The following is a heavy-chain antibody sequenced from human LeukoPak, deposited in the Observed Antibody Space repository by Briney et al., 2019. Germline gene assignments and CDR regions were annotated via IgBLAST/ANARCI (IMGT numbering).Heavy chain of an antibody. V-gene: IGHV1-8*01. CDR2: MNPNSGNT. CDR1: GYTFTSYD. CDR3: ARGRLLWFGELPCLDY. J-gene: IGHJ4*02. D-gene: IGHD3-10*01. Sequence: ASVKVSCKASGYTFTSYDINWVRQATGQGLEWMGWMNPNSGNTGYAQKFQGRVTMTRNTSISTAYMELSSLRSEDTAVYYCARGRLLWFGELPCLDYWGQGTLVTVSS.